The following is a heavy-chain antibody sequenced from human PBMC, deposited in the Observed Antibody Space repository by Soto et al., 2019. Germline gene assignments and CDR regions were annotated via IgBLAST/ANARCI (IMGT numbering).Heavy chain of an antibody. V-gene: IGHV1-18*01. D-gene: IGHD3-22*01. Sequence: QVQLVQSGAEVKKPGASVKVSCKASGYTFTTYGMSWVRQAPGQGLDWMGWISTYNGNTKYAERLQGRVTMTTDTTTSTAYMELRSLRSDDTAVYYCARWSTDYYDNSGDYFLDYWGQGTLVTVSS. CDR2: ISTYNGNT. J-gene: IGHJ4*02. CDR1: GYTFTTYG. CDR3: ARWSTDYYDNSGDYFLDY.